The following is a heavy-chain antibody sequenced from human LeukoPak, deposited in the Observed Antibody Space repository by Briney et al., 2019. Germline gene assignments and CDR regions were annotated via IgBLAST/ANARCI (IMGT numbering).Heavy chain of an antibody. CDR3: AKDTPTIFGVVTLPDY. J-gene: IGHJ4*02. V-gene: IGHV3-66*01. D-gene: IGHD3-3*01. Sequence: PGGSLRLSCAASGFTVSSNYMSWVRQAPGKGLEWVSVIYSGGSTYYADSMKGRFTISRDNSKNTLYLQMNSLRAEDTAVYYCAKDTPTIFGVVTLPDYWGQGTLVTVSS. CDR2: IYSGGST. CDR1: GFTVSSNY.